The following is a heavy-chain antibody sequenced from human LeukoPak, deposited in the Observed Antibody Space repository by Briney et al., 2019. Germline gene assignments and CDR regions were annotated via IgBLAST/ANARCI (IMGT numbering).Heavy chain of an antibody. CDR3: ERGGHIGAGDRPFDTVDY. V-gene: IGHV3-33*08. J-gene: IGHJ4*02. CDR2: IWYDGSNK. D-gene: IGHD6-13*01. Sequence: GGSLRLSCAASGFTFSSYGMHWVRQAPGKGLEWVAVIWYDGSNKYYADSVKRRFTISRDKSKITLYMQMNSLRAEDTAVYYGERGGHIGAGDRPFDTVDYWGQGTLVTVSS. CDR1: GFTFSSYG.